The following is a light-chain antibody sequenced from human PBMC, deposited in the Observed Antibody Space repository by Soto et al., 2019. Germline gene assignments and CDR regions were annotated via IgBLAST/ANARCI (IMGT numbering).Light chain of an antibody. CDR3: PFV. CDR2: EVT. CDR1: SGDIGSYNR. Sequence: SVLTQPPSVSGSPGHSVTTSCTGTSGDIGSYNRVSWFQQPPGTAPQLMIYEVTNRPSGVPDRFSGSKSGNTASLTISGLQTEDETSNSTPFVFGTGTKVTVL. V-gene: IGLV2-18*01. J-gene: IGLJ1*01.